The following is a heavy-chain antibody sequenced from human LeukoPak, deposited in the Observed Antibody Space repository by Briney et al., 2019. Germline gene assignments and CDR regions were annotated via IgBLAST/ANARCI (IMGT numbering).Heavy chain of an antibody. CDR2: ISNDGSNK. CDR1: AFTFSSYG. Sequence: GGSLRLSCAASAFTFSSYGMHWVRQAPGKGLEWVAVISNDGSNKYYADSVKGRFTISRDNSKNTLYLQMNSLSTEDTAVYYCAKDRRDGYSYLFDYWGQGTLVTVSS. CDR3: AKDRRDGYSYLFDY. V-gene: IGHV3-30*18. D-gene: IGHD5-24*01. J-gene: IGHJ4*02.